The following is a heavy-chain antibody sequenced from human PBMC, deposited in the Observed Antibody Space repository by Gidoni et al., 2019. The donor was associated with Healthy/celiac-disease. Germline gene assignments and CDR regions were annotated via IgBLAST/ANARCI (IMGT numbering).Heavy chain of an antibody. CDR2: NSGSGDST. CDR1: GLTFSSYD. Sequence: EVQLLDSGGGLVQPGGSLRLSCAASGLTFSSYDMSWVPQAPGKGLEGVSANSGSGDSTYYADNVKGRITISRDNYKNTLYLQKNSLRAEDTDVYYCANYPYVTTSDYFDYWGQGTLVTVSS. CDR3: ANYPYVTTSDYFDY. J-gene: IGHJ4*02. D-gene: IGHD4-17*01. V-gene: IGHV3-23*01.